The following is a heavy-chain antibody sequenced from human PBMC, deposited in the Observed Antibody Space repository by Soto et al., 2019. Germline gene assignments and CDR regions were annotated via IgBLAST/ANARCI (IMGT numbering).Heavy chain of an antibody. CDR2: VDPNSGAT. D-gene: IGHD3-10*01. V-gene: IGHV1-2*02. CDR3: ARDNYGPLDY. CDR1: GYSFTAFY. Sequence: QVQLVQSGAEMKKPGASVKVSCRPSGYSFTAFYIHWVRQAPGQGLEWMGWVDPNSGATSNAQNFQGRVTTTRDTSTSTMYMALNWPRSGDTAVYYCARDNYGPLDYWGQGTLVTVSS. J-gene: IGHJ4*02.